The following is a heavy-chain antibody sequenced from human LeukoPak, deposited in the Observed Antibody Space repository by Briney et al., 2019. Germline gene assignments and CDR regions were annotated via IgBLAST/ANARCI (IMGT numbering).Heavy chain of an antibody. Sequence: SETLSLTCAVYGGSFSGYYWSWIRQPPGKGLEWIGEINHSGSTNYNPSLKSRVTISVDTSKNQFSLKLSSVTATDTAVYFCARQTGTAMAPDAFDIWGQGTMVTVSS. V-gene: IGHV4-34*01. CDR2: INHSGST. D-gene: IGHD5-18*01. CDR3: ARQTGTAMAPDAFDI. CDR1: GGSFSGYY. J-gene: IGHJ3*02.